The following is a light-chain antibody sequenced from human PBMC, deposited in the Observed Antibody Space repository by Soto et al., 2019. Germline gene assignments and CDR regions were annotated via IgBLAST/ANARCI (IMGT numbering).Light chain of an antibody. CDR3: QQSYSVPLT. V-gene: IGKV1-39*01. J-gene: IGKJ4*01. CDR2: AAS. CDR1: QYMSNY. Sequence: DIQMTQSPSSLSASVGDRVIITCRASQYMSNYLNWYQQKVGKAPNLLIYAASTLQRGVPSRFSGSGSGTYFTLTISSLQPEDFATYFCQQSYSVPLTFGGGTKVEI.